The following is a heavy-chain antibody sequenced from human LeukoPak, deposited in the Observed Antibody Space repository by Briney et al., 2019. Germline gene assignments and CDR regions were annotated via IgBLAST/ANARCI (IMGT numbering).Heavy chain of an antibody. J-gene: IGHJ4*02. Sequence: GGSLRLSCAASGLIFNTYWISWVRQAPGKGLEWLATINQDGSEKYYVDSVKGRFTISRDSAKNSLFLQMNSLRAEDTAVYYCTTFYTRLTDYWGQGTLVTVSS. V-gene: IGHV3-7*05. CDR3: TTFYTRLTDY. CDR1: GLIFNTYW. D-gene: IGHD2/OR15-2a*01. CDR2: INQDGSEK.